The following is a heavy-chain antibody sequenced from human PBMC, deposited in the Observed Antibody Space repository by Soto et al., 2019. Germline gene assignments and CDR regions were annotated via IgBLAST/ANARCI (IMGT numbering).Heavy chain of an antibody. CDR2: IYYSGST. J-gene: IGHJ3*02. D-gene: IGHD6-6*01. CDR3: ARYSSSSGRAFDI. Sequence: LSLTCTVSCGSISSSSYYWGWIRQPPGKGLEWIGSIYYSGSTYYNPSLKSRVTISVDTSKNQFSLKLSSVTAADTAVYYCARYSSSSGRAFDIWGQGTMVTVSS. CDR1: CGSISSSSYY. V-gene: IGHV4-39*01.